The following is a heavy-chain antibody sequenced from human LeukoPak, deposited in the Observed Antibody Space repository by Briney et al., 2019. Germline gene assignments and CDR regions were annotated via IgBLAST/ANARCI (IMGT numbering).Heavy chain of an antibody. Sequence: GASVKVSCKASGYTFTSYGISWVRQAPGQGLEWMGWISAYNGNTNYAQKLRGRVTMTTDTSTSTAYMELRSLRSDDTAVYYCARVNVVSVVVTASRANWFDPWGQGTLVTVSS. J-gene: IGHJ5*02. CDR2: ISAYNGNT. V-gene: IGHV1-18*01. CDR1: GYTFTSYG. D-gene: IGHD2-21*02. CDR3: ARVNVVSVVVTASRANWFDP.